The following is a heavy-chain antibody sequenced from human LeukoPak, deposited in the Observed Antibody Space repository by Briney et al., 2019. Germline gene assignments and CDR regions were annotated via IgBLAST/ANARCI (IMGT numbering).Heavy chain of an antibody. Sequence: GGSLRLSCAASGFTFSSYAMHWVRQAPGKGLEWVAVISYDGSNKYYADSVKGRFTISRDNSKNTLYLQMNSLRAEDTAVYYCARDRRTTVVTYYYMDVWGKGTTVTVSS. D-gene: IGHD4-23*01. CDR2: ISYDGSNK. J-gene: IGHJ6*03. V-gene: IGHV3-30*04. CDR1: GFTFSSYA. CDR3: ARDRRTTVVTYYYMDV.